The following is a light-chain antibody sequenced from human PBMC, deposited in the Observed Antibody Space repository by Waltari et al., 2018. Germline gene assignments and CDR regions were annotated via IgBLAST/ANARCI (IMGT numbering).Light chain of an antibody. V-gene: IGKV4-1*01. Sequence: DIVMTQSPDLLSVSLGERATINCKSSQSVLYSSKNKNYLAWYQQKPGQPPKLLMYRASTRESGVPDRFIGSGSWTDFTLTISSLQAEDVAVYFCQQDHSTPLTFGGGTKVEI. CDR2: RAS. CDR3: QQDHSTPLT. J-gene: IGKJ4*01. CDR1: QSVLYSSKNKNY.